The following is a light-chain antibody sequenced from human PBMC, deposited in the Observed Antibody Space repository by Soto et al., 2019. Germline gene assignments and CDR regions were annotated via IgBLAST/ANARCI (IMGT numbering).Light chain of an antibody. J-gene: IGKJ5*01. CDR2: DAS. CDR1: QSVSSY. CDR3: QQYDNSPNT. V-gene: IGKV3-20*01. Sequence: VLTRSRGTLSLPRGQKATLACSASQSVSSYLAWYQQKPGQAPRLLIYDASNSATGTPARFSGSGPGSDFTLTISKLEPEDFAVYHCQQYDNSPNTFCEGTRLEIK.